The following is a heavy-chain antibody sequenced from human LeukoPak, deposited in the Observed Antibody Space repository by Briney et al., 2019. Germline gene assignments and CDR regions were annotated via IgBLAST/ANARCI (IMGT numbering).Heavy chain of an antibody. V-gene: IGHV4-59*01. CDR2: IYYSGST. CDR3: ARDSGDTAMVKDYYCGMDV. CDR1: GGSISSYY. Sequence: SETLSLTCTVSGGSISSYYWSWIRQPPGKGLEWIGYIYYSGSTNYNPSLKSRVTISVDTSKNQFSLKLSSVTAADTAVYYCARDSGDTAMVKDYYCGMDVWGQGTTVTVSS. D-gene: IGHD5-18*01. J-gene: IGHJ6*02.